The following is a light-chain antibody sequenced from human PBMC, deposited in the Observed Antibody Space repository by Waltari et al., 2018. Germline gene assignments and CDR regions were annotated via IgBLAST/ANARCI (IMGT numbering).Light chain of an antibody. CDR3: QQYYSYPLT. V-gene: IGKV1-8*01. Sequence: AIRMTQSPSSLPASTGERVTITCRASQGISSYLACYQQKPGKAPKLLIYAASTLQRGVPSRFSGSGSGTDFTLTISCLQSEDFATYYCQQYYSYPLTFGQGTRLEIK. CDR1: QGISSY. J-gene: IGKJ5*01. CDR2: AAS.